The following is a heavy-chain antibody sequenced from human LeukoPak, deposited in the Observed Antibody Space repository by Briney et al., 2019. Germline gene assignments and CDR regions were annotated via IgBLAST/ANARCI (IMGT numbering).Heavy chain of an antibody. J-gene: IGHJ5*02. CDR1: GGTFSSYA. Sequence: ASVKVSCKASGGTFSSYAISWVRQAPGQGLEWMGGVIPIFGTANYAQKFQGRVTITADGSTSTAYMELSSLRSEDTAVYYCATTPSSGYYNWFDPWGQGTLVTVSS. D-gene: IGHD3-22*01. V-gene: IGHV1-69*13. CDR3: ATTPSSGYYNWFDP. CDR2: VIPIFGTA.